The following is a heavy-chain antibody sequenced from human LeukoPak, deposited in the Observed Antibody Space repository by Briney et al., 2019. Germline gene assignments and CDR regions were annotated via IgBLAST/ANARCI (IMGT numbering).Heavy chain of an antibody. CDR1: GFTVSSNY. D-gene: IGHD7-27*01. Sequence: GGSLRLSCVVSGFTVSSNYMSWVRQAPGKGPEWVSLIYSGGGTHYADSVKGRFTISRDNSKNTLYLQMNSLRAEDTAVYYCARRTGPGADYWGQGTLVTVSS. CDR3: ARRTGPGADY. CDR2: IYSGGGT. V-gene: IGHV3-66*01. J-gene: IGHJ4*02.